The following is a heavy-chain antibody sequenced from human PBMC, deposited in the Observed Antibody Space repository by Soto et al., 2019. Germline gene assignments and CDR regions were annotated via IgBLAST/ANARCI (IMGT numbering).Heavy chain of an antibody. CDR3: AREGEMPYYYYGLDV. J-gene: IGHJ6*02. V-gene: IGHV1-18*01. CDR1: GYTFTTYG. CDR2: ISGYDGHT. D-gene: IGHD3-16*01. Sequence: QVQLVQSGAEVRKPGASVKVSCKASGYTFTTYGITWVRQAPGQGLEWMGWISGYDGHTKYAQKFQCRIIMTTDTSTSTVYMDLRSLRSDDTAVYYCAREGEMPYYYYGLDVWRQGTTVTVSS.